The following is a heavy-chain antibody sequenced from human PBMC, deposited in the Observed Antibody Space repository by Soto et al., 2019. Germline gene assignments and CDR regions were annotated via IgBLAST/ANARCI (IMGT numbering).Heavy chain of an antibody. J-gene: IGHJ5*02. V-gene: IGHV5-51*01. CDR2: IYPDDSDT. CDR1: GYRFTNSW. D-gene: IGHD2-2*01. CDR3: ARQDCSSATCYPFDP. Sequence: GESLKISCKGSGYRFTNSWIGWVRQMPGKGLEWMGIIYPDDSDTRYSPSFQGQVTISADKSISTAYLQWSSLKASDTAMYYCARQDCSSATCYPFDPWGQGTLVTVSS.